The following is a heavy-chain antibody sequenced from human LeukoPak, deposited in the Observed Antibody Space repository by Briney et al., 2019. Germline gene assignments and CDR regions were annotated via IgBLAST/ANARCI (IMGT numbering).Heavy chain of an antibody. CDR2: MNPNSGNT. Sequence: GASVKVSCKASGYTFTSYDINWVRQATGQGLEWMGWMNPNSGNTGYAQKFQGRVTMTRNTSISTAYMELSSLRSEDTAVYYCACYYDSSGYRLDYWGQGTLVTVSS. CDR1: GYTFTSYD. CDR3: ACYYDSSGYRLDY. D-gene: IGHD3-22*01. J-gene: IGHJ4*02. V-gene: IGHV1-8*01.